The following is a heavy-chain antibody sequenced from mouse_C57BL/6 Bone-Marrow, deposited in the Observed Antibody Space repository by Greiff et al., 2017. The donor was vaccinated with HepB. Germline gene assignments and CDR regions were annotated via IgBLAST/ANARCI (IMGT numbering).Heavy chain of an antibody. Sequence: VKLQQPGAELVMPGASVKLSCKASGYTFTSYWMHWVKQRPGQGLEWIGEIDPSDSYTNYNQKFKGKSTLTVDKSSSKAYMQLSSLTSEDSAVYYCARAIVKYYYAMDYWGQGTSVTVSS. CDR3: ARAIVKYYYAMDY. CDR1: GYTFTSYW. CDR2: IDPSDSYT. D-gene: IGHD2-5*01. J-gene: IGHJ4*01. V-gene: IGHV1-69*01.